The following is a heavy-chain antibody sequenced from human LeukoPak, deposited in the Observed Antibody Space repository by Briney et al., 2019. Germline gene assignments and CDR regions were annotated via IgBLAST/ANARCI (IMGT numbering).Heavy chain of an antibody. CDR2: ISGSGGST. CDR3: AKDLVVVAAKGGGFDY. CDR1: GFTFSSYA. V-gene: IGHV3-23*01. Sequence: GRSLRLSCAASGFTFSSYAMSWVRQAPGKGLEWVSAISGSGGSTYYADSVKGRFTISRDNSKNTLYLQMNSLRAEDTAVYYCAKDLVVVAAKGGGFDYWGQGTLVTVSS. D-gene: IGHD2-15*01. J-gene: IGHJ4*02.